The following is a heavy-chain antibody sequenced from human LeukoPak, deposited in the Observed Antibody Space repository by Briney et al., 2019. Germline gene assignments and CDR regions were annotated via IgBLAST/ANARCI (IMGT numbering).Heavy chain of an antibody. CDR2: INPNSGGT. D-gene: IGHD1-1*01. V-gene: IGHV1-2*02. CDR1: GYTFTGYY. Sequence: ASVKVSCKASGYTFTGYYMHWVRQAPGQGLEWMGWINPNSGGTIYGQKFQGRVTLTRDTSTSTAYMELSRLRSDDTAVYYCARVASTTRRHDAFDIWGQGTMVTISS. J-gene: IGHJ3*02. CDR3: ARVASTTRRHDAFDI.